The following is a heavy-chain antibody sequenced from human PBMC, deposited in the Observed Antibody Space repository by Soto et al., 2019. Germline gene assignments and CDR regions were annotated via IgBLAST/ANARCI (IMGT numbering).Heavy chain of an antibody. J-gene: IGHJ4*02. CDR3: AKEAEENENVPIPGDN. V-gene: IGHV3-23*01. CDR1: GFSFRNYA. D-gene: IGHD1-1*01. Sequence: EVQLLESGGGLVQPGGSLRLSCAASGFSFRNYAMTWVRQAPGKGLEWVSGLSGSGTMRYYADSVRGRFIISRDNAKNTLFLQIDNLRVEDSAVYYCAKEAEENENVPIPGDNWGQGTPVTFSS. CDR2: LSGSGTMR.